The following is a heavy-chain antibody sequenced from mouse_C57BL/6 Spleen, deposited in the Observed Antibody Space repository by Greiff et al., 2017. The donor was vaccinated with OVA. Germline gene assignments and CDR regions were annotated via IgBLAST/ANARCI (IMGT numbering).Heavy chain of an antibody. D-gene: IGHD2-5*01. J-gene: IGHJ1*03. Sequence: QVQLQQSGAELARPGASVKMSCKASGYTFTSYTMHWVKQRPGQGLEWIGYINPSSGYTKYNQKFKDKATLTADKSSSTAYMQLSSLTSEDSAVYYWARPGYSNSFDVWGTGTTVTVSS. CDR1: GYTFTSYT. CDR2: INPSSGYT. CDR3: ARPGYSNSFDV. V-gene: IGHV1-4*01.